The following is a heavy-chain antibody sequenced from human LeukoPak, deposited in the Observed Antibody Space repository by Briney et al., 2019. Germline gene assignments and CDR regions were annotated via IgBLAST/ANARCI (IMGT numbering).Heavy chain of an antibody. CDR1: GFTFSRFG. V-gene: IGHV3-48*02. J-gene: IGHJ4*02. CDR3: ARDRDYAFDS. CDR2: ISSSSSSSI. D-gene: IGHD4-17*01. Sequence: GGSLRLSCAASGFTFSRFGMNWVRQAPGKGLEWVSYISSSSSSSIYYADSVKGRFTISRDNAKNSLYLQMNSLRDEDTAVYYCARDRDYAFDSWGQGTLVTVSS.